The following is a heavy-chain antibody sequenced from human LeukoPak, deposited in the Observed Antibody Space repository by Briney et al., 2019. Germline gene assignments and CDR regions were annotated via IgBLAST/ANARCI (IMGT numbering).Heavy chain of an antibody. CDR3: ARENGVLRYFDWLRDYYYGMDV. CDR1: GYTFTSYG. J-gene: IGHJ6*04. V-gene: IGHV1-18*04. CDR2: ISAYNGNT. Sequence: ASVTVSCKASGYTFTSYGISWVRQAPGQGLEWMGWISAYNGNTNYAQKLQGRVTMTTGTSTSTAYMELRSLRSDDTAVYYCARENGVLRYFDWLRDYYYGMDVWGKGTTVTVSS. D-gene: IGHD3-9*01.